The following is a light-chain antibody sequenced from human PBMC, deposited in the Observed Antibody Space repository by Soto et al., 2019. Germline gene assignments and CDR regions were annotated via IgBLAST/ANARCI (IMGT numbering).Light chain of an antibody. J-gene: IGKJ5*01. Sequence: IQMTQSPPSLSAFVGDSVTITCLASQGIRSDLGWYQQKPGKAPKLLIYAASTLQSGVPSRFSGSGSGTDFTLTISCLQSEDFATYYCQQYYSYPSITFGQGTRLEIK. CDR1: QGIRSD. CDR2: AAS. V-gene: IGKV1-17*01. CDR3: QQYYSYPSIT.